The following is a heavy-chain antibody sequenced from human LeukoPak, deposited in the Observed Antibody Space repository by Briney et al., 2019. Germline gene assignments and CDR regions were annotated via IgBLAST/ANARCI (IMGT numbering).Heavy chain of an antibody. Sequence: PGGSLRLSCAASGFTVSSNYMSWVRQAPGKGLEWVSVIYSGGSTYYADSVKGRFTISRDNSKNTLYLQMNSLRVEDTAVYYCAKDRYSSNWYVGDYWGQGTLVTVSS. CDR1: GFTVSSNY. CDR3: AKDRYSSNWYVGDY. CDR2: IYSGGST. J-gene: IGHJ4*02. D-gene: IGHD6-13*01. V-gene: IGHV3-66*01.